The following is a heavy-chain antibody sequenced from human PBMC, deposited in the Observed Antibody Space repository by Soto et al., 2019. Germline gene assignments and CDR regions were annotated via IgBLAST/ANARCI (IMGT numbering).Heavy chain of an antibody. CDR3: ATLSGATIRYYYYYGMDV. J-gene: IGHJ6*02. Sequence: QVQLVQSGAEVKKPGASVKVSCKVSGYTLTELSMHWVRQAPGKGLEWMGVFDPEDGETIYAQKFQGRVTMTEDTSTDTAYMELSSLRSEDTAVYYCATLSGATIRYYYYYGMDVWGQGTTVTVSS. V-gene: IGHV1-24*01. CDR2: FDPEDGET. D-gene: IGHD5-12*01. CDR1: GYTLTELS.